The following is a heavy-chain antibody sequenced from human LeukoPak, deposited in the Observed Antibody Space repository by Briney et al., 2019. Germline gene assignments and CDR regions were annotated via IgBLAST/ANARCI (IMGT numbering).Heavy chain of an antibody. Sequence: XYWXSWVRQAPGXXXEWVANIKQDGSEKYYVDSVKGRFTISRDNAKXSLYLQMNSLRAEDTAVYYXXXXXXXXXXXXXXPXXYWXQGXXXXVSS. CDR2: IKQDGSEK. V-gene: IGHV3-7*01. CDR3: XXXXXXXXXXXXXPXXY. CDR1: XYW. J-gene: IGHJ4*02.